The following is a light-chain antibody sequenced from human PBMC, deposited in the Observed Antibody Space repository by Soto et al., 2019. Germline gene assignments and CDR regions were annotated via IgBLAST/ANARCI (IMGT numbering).Light chain of an antibody. J-gene: IGKJ2*01. CDR1: QSISSY. V-gene: IGKV1-39*01. Sequence: DIPMTQSPSSLSASVGDRVTITCRASQSISSYLNWYQQKPGKAPKLLIYAASSLQSGVPSRFSGSGSGTDFTLTISSLQPEDFATYYCQQSYRTPLYTFGQGTKLEIK. CDR3: QQSYRTPLYT. CDR2: AAS.